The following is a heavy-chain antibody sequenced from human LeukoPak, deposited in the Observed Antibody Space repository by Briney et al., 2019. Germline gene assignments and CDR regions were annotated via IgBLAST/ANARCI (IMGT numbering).Heavy chain of an antibody. Sequence: GGSLRLSCVVPGLNFADYAMHWVRQPPGKGLEWVSLISADGGTTFSADSVKGRFTIARDNSKNSLYLQMNSLRSEDTAMYFCAKESGKFDYWGQGTLVAVST. CDR1: GLNFADYA. V-gene: IGHV3-43*02. CDR2: ISADGGTT. J-gene: IGHJ4*02. CDR3: AKESGKFDY.